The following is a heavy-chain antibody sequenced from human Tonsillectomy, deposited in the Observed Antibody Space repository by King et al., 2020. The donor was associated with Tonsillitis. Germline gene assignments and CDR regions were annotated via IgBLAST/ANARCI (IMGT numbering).Heavy chain of an antibody. Sequence: VQLVESGGGVVQPGRSLRLSCAASGFTFSRYAMHWVRQAPGKWLGWGAVKSSDGSNTDYADHVKGRFTISRDNSKNTLYLQMNSLGAEDTAVYYCARDLRAPHYYNYMDVWGKGTTVTVSS. CDR1: GFTFSRYA. CDR2: KSSDGSNT. CDR3: ARDLRAPHYYNYMDV. J-gene: IGHJ6*03. V-gene: IGHV3-30*01. D-gene: IGHD5-24*01.